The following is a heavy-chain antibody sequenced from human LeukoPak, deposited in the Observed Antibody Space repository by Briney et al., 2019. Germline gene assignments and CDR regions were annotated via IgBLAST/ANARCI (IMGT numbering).Heavy chain of an antibody. CDR3: TRRSGSYYNDFDY. CDR1: GFTFSGSA. D-gene: IGHD3-10*01. Sequence: GGSLKLSCAASGFTFSGSAMHWVRQASGKGLEWVGRIRSKANSYATAYAASVKGRFTISRDDSKNTAYLQMNSLETEDTAVYYCTRRSGSYYNDFDYWGQGTLVTVSS. CDR2: IRSKANSYAT. V-gene: IGHV3-73*01. J-gene: IGHJ4*02.